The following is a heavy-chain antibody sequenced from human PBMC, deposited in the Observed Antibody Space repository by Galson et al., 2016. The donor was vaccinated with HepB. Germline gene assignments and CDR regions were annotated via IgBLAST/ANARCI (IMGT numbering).Heavy chain of an antibody. CDR3: ARALTSGARWGYGTDV. D-gene: IGHD3-16*01. J-gene: IGHJ6*02. V-gene: IGHV4-31*03. Sequence: TLSLTCNVSGASIISGNHYWIWIRQYPGKGLEWIGHIYHSGSTYLNPSLQSRLIISVDTSNNQFSLRLSSVTAADTAVYYCARALTSGARWGYGTDVWGQGTTVTISS. CDR1: GASIISGNHY. CDR2: IYHSGST.